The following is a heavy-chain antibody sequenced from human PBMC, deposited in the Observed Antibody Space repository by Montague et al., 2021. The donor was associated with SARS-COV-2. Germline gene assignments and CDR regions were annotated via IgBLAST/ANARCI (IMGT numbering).Heavy chain of an antibody. V-gene: IGHV2-5*02. CDR1: GFSLSTSGVG. J-gene: IGHJ3*02. CDR2: IYRDDDK. D-gene: IGHD1-26*01. CDR3: ARIWGATRGDAFDI. Sequence: PALVKPTQTLTLTCTFSGFSLSTSGVGVGWIRQPPGKALEWLALIYRDDDKPYSPSLKSRLTISKDTAKNQVVLTMTNMDPVDTATYYCARIWGATRGDAFDIWGQGTMVTVPS.